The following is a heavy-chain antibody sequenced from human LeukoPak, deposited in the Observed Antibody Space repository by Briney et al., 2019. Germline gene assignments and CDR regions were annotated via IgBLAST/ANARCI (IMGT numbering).Heavy chain of an antibody. J-gene: IGHJ4*02. CDR1: GFIFDHYA. Sequence: PGRSLRLSCAASGFIFDHYAVHWVRQAPGKGLEWVSSISRNSGSIAYADSVKGRFTISRDNAQNSLYLQMNSLRADDTALYYCAKDNWGLDKGFLDYWGQGTLVTVSS. CDR2: ISRNSGSI. V-gene: IGHV3-9*01. CDR3: AKDNWGLDKGFLDY. D-gene: IGHD2-21*01.